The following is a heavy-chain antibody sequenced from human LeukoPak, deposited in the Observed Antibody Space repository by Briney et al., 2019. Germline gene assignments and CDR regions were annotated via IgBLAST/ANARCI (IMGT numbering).Heavy chain of an antibody. CDR3: ARGSWKFDP. J-gene: IGHJ5*02. CDR1: GGSISNYY. D-gene: IGHD1-1*01. CDR2: IYYTENT. Sequence: SQTLSLTWTVSGGSISNYYWSWIRPPPGKGLEWIGYIYYTENTNYKPFLKSRVTISLDPSKNDFSVKLSSVSAADTAVYYCARGSWKFDPWGQGTVVTVSS. V-gene: IGHV4-59*01.